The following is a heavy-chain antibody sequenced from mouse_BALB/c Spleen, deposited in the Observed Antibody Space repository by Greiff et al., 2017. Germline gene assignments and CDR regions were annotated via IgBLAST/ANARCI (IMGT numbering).Heavy chain of an antibody. J-gene: IGHJ4*01. CDR3: ARANYGAMDY. V-gene: IGHV3-2*02. D-gene: IGHD1-1*01. Sequence: DVQLQESGPGLVKPSQSLSLTCTVTGYSITSDYAWNWIRQFPGNKLEWMGYISYSGSTSYNPSLKSRISITRDTSKNQFFLQLNSVTTEDTATYYCARANYGAMDYWGQGTSVTVSS. CDR2: ISYSGST. CDR1: GYSITSDYA.